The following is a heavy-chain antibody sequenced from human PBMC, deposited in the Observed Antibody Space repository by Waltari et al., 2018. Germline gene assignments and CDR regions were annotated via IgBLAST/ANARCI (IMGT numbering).Heavy chain of an antibody. CDR2: IYTSGST. V-gene: IGHV4-61*02. D-gene: IGHD4-17*01. CDR1: GGSLSRGSYY. CDR3: ARLGGDPYFDY. J-gene: IGHJ4*02. Sequence: QVQLQESGPGLVKPSQTLSLTCTVSGGSLSRGSYYWSWIRQPAGKGLEWIGRIYTSGSTNYNPSLKSRVTISVDTSKNQFSLKLSSVTAADTAVYYCARLGGDPYFDYRGQGTLVTVSS.